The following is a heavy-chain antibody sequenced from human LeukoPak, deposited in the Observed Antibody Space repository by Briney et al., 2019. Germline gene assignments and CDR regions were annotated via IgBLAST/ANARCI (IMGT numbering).Heavy chain of an antibody. CDR3: ARTLAFGGVHAP. J-gene: IGHJ5*02. CDR2: IYYSGGT. Sequence: SETLSLTRTVSGASTNTYYWSWLRQPPGKAREWIGYIYYSGGTNSTPSLKVRVTISVDTSKNQFSLRLSSVTAADTAVYYCARTLAFGGVHAPWGQGTLVTVSS. V-gene: IGHV4-59*01. CDR1: GASTNTYY. D-gene: IGHD3-16*01.